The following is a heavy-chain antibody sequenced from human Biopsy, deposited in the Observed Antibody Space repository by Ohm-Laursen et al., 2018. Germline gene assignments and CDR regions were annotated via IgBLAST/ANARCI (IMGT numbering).Heavy chain of an antibody. Sequence: SDTLSLTCAVSGDSISGYYWNWIRQPPGKRLEWTGYILSTGSTDYNPSLQSRVSISLDLSTDQFSLKVDSVTAADTAVYYCARVVGAATGFDSWGRGTPVIVS. CDR3: ARVVGAATGFDS. V-gene: IGHV4-59*07. J-gene: IGHJ4*02. D-gene: IGHD1-26*01. CDR2: ILSTGST. CDR1: GDSISGYY.